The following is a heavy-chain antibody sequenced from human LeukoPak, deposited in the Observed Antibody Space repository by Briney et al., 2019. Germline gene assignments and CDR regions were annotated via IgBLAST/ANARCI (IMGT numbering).Heavy chain of an antibody. CDR1: GVTFSSSN. Sequence: PGGSLRLSCAASGVTFSSSNMNWVRQAPGKGLEWVSSISTRGSYIYYADSVKGRFTISRDNAKNSLYLQMTSLRAEDTAVYYCAKAEVLLWFGESPGAEYFQHWGQGTLVTVSS. D-gene: IGHD3-10*01. CDR2: ISTRGSYI. J-gene: IGHJ1*01. V-gene: IGHV3-21*01. CDR3: AKAEVLLWFGESPGAEYFQH.